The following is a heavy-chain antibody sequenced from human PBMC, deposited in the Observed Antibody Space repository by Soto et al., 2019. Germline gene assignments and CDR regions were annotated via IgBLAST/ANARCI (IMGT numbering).Heavy chain of an antibody. D-gene: IGHD6-19*01. CDR1: GFTFSSYG. CDR2: IWYDGSNK. CDR3: AREQWLYYFDY. Sequence: QVQLVESGGGVVQPGRSLRLSCAASGFTFSSYGMHWVRQAPGKGLEWVAVIWYDGSNKYYADSVKGRFTISRDNSKNTRNLKMNTLRAEDTAVYYWAREQWLYYFDYWGQGTLVTVSS. J-gene: IGHJ4*02. V-gene: IGHV3-33*01.